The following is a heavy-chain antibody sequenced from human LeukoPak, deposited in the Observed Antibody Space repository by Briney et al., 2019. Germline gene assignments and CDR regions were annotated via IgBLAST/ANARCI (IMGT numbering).Heavy chain of an antibody. Sequence: GGSLRLSCAASGFTVRNHWMHWVRQTPGKGLVWVSRISSDGSSTTYAVSVKGRFTISRDNAKNTLYLQMNNLRAEDTAMYYCARDQRVTGRPDIDYWGQGTLVIVSS. J-gene: IGHJ4*02. CDR2: ISSDGSST. D-gene: IGHD6-6*01. V-gene: IGHV3-74*03. CDR1: GFTVRNHW. CDR3: ARDQRVTGRPDIDY.